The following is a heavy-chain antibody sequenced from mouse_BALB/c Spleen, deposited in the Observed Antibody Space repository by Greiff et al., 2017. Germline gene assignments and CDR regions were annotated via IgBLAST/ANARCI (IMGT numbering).Heavy chain of an antibody. CDR1: GYSITSGYY. D-gene: IGHD2-3*01. CDR2: ISYDGSN. V-gene: IGHV3-6*02. J-gene: IGHJ2*01. Sequence: EVKLQESGPGLVKPSQSLSLTCSVTGYSITSGYYWNWIRQFPGNKLEWMGYISYDGSNNYNPSLKNRISITRDTSKNQFFLKLNSVTTEDTATYYCARAYDGYYVRFDYWGQGTTLTVSS. CDR3: ARAYDGYYVRFDY.